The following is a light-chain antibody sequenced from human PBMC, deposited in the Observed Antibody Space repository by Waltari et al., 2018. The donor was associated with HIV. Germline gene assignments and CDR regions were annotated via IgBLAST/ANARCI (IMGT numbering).Light chain of an antibody. V-gene: IGLV2-23*03. Sequence: QSALTQPASVSASPGQPITISSTRTSSAVVRYHLVSCYQQHPDKAPKLMIYEGSKPPSGVSNRFSGSKSGNTASLTTSGLQAEDEADYYCCSYAGSSTFDVVFGGGTKLTVL. CDR1: SSAVVRYHL. CDR3: CSYAGSSTFDVV. J-gene: IGLJ2*01. CDR2: EGS.